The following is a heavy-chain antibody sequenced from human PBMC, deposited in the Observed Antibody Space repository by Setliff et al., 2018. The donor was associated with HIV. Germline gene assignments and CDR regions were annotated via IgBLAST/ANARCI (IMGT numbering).Heavy chain of an antibody. CDR3: AGSRGYFVKAE. J-gene: IGHJ4*02. Sequence: PGGSLRLSCAASGFTFSDYWMDWVRQTPGKGLEWVANINQNGREKYYVDSVKGRFTISRDNAKDSLYLQMNSLRGEDTAVYYCAGSRGYFVKAEWGQGTLVTVSS. D-gene: IGHD3-22*01. CDR2: INQNGREK. CDR1: GFTFSDYW. V-gene: IGHV3-7*01.